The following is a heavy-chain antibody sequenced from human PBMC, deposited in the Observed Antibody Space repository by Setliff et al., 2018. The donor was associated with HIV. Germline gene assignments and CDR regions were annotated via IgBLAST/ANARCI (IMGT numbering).Heavy chain of an antibody. CDR1: GFTFSAYS. J-gene: IGHJ4*02. V-gene: IGHV3-21*06. D-gene: IGHD5-18*01. CDR2: ISTSGNFI. Sequence: PGGSLRLSCAASGFTFSAYSMNWVRQVPGKGLEWVSCISTSGNFIYYADSVKGRFTVSRDNAKNSLYLQMNSLRAGDTAVYYCARDGYSYGFFDYWGQGTLVTVS. CDR3: ARDGYSYGFFDY.